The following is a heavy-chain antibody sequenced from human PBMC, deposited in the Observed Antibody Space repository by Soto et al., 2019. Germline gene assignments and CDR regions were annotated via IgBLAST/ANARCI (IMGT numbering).Heavy chain of an antibody. Sequence: GGSLRLSCAASGFTVSSYAMHWVRQAPGKGLEWVAVISYDGSNKYYADSVKGRFTISRDNSKNTLYLQMNSLRAEDTAVYYSARDGASPSSEWPPLDYWGQGTLVTVSS. CDR2: ISYDGSNK. V-gene: IGHV3-30-3*01. CDR1: GFTVSSYA. J-gene: IGHJ4*02. CDR3: ARDGASPSSEWPPLDY. D-gene: IGHD3-3*01.